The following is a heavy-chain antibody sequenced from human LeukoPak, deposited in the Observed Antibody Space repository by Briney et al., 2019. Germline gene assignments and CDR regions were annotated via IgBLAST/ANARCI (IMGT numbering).Heavy chain of an antibody. CDR1: GFTFSSYA. V-gene: IGHV3-23*01. CDR3: ARGWIDY. J-gene: IGHJ4*02. Sequence: HPGGPLRLSCAASGFTFSSYAMSWVRQAPGKGLEWVSAISGSGGSTYYADSVKGRFTISRDNAKNSLYLQMNSLRAEDTAVYYCARGWIDYWGQGTLVTVSS. D-gene: IGHD5-24*01. CDR2: ISGSGGST.